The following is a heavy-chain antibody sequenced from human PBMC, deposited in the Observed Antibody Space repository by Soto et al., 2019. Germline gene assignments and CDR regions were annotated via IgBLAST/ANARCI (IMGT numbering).Heavy chain of an antibody. D-gene: IGHD3-10*01. CDR2: ISSSGSTI. CDR3: ARVVRLMCRGVLYYYYYYIDV. V-gene: IGHV3-11*01. J-gene: IGHJ6*03. CDR1: GFTFSDYY. Sequence: PGGSLRLSCAASGFTFSDYYMSWIRQAPGKGLEWVSYISSSGSTIYYADSVKGRFTISRDNAKNSLYLQMNSLRAEDTAVYYCARVVRLMCRGVLYYYYYYIDVWAKGTTVTVSS.